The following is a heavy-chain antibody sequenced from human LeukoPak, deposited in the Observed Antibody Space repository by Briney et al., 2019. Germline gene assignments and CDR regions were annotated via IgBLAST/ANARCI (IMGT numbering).Heavy chain of an antibody. D-gene: IGHD4-11*01. V-gene: IGHV1-46*01. CDR1: GYTFTSYY. CDR3: AAGTVTQVGAFDI. CDR2: INPRGGST. J-gene: IGHJ3*02. Sequence: ASVKVSCKASGYTFTSYYMHWVRQAPGQGLEWMGIINPRGGSTSYAQKFQGRVTMTRDTSTSTVYMELSSLRSEDTAVYYCAAGTVTQVGAFDIWGQGTMVTVSS.